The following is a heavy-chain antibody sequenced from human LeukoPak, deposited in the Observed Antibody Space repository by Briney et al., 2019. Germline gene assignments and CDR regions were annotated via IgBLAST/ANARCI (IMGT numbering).Heavy chain of an antibody. D-gene: IGHD6-6*01. Sequence: SETLSLTCTVSGGSISSYYWSWIRQPPGKGLEWIGYIYYSGSTNYNPSLKSRDTISVDTSRNQFSLNLSSVTAADTAVYYCARWSGSVTARNYYYYMDVWGKGTTVTVSS. V-gene: IGHV4-59*08. CDR2: IYYSGST. CDR1: GGSISSYY. CDR3: ARWSGSVTARNYYYYMDV. J-gene: IGHJ6*03.